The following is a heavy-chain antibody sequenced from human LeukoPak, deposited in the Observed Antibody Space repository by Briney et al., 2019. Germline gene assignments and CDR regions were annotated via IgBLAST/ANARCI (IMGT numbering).Heavy chain of an antibody. Sequence: GGSLRLSCAASGFTFSSYGMHWVRQAPGKGLEWVAVIWYDGSNKYYADSVKGRFTISRDNSKNTLYLQMNSLRAEDTAVYYRARVEAAAGYYYYGMDVWGKGTTVTVSS. D-gene: IGHD6-13*01. V-gene: IGHV3-33*01. CDR3: ARVEAAAGYYYYGMDV. CDR1: GFTFSSYG. J-gene: IGHJ6*04. CDR2: IWYDGSNK.